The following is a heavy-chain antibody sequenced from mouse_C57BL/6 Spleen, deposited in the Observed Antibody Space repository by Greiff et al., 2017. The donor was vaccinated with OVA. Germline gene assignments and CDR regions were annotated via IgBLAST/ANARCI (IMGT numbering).Heavy chain of an antibody. CDR2: IDPEDGET. V-gene: IGHV14-2*01. Sequence: VHVKQSGAELVKPGASVKLSCTASGFNIKDYYMHWVKQRTEQGLEWIGRIDPEDGETKYAPKFQGKATITADTSSNTAYLQLSSLTSEDTAVYYCAGGYYSNYAWFAYWGQGTLVTVSA. CDR3: AGGYYSNYAWFAY. D-gene: IGHD2-5*01. CDR1: GFNIKDYY. J-gene: IGHJ3*01.